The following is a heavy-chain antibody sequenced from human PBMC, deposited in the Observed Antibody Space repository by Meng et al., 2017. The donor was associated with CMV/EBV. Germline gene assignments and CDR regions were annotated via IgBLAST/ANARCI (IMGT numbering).Heavy chain of an antibody. Sequence: GGSLRLSCAASGFTFSSYRMNWVRQAPGKGLEWVSSSSSSSSYIYYADSVKGRFTISRDNAKNSLYLQINSLRAEDTAVYYCARAWIAAAGTLDYWGQGTLVTVSS. D-gene: IGHD6-13*01. V-gene: IGHV3-21*01. CDR1: GFTFSSYR. CDR3: ARAWIAAAGTLDY. J-gene: IGHJ4*02. CDR2: SSSSSSYI.